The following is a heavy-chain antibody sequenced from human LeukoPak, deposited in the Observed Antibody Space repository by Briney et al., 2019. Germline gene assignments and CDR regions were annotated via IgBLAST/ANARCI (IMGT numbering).Heavy chain of an antibody. Sequence: TLSLTCAVSGGSISSGGYSWSWIRQPPGKGLEWIGYIYHSGSTYYNPSLKSRVTISVDRSKNQFSLKLSSVTAADTAVYYCARGSGDSYGYWYWFDPRGQGTLVTVSS. D-gene: IGHD5-18*01. V-gene: IGHV4-30-2*01. CDR3: ARGSGDSYGYWYWFDP. CDR2: IYHSGST. J-gene: IGHJ5*02. CDR1: GGSISSGGYS.